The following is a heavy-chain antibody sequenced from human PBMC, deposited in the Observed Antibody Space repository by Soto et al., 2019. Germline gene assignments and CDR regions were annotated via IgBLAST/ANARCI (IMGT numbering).Heavy chain of an antibody. Sequence: EVQLVESGGGLVKPGGSLRLSCAASGFTFSSYSMNWVRQAPGKGLEWVSSISSSSSYIYYADSVKGRFTISRDNAKNSLYLQMNSLRAEDTAVYYCARDSTGSYEGFQHWGQGTLVTLSS. J-gene: IGHJ1*01. CDR3: ARDSTGSYEGFQH. D-gene: IGHD5-12*01. V-gene: IGHV3-21*01. CDR2: ISSSSSYI. CDR1: GFTFSSYS.